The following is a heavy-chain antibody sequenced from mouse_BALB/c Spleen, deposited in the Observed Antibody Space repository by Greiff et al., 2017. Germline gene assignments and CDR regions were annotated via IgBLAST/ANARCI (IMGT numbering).Heavy chain of an antibody. J-gene: IGHJ3*01. V-gene: IGHV1-9*01. CDR3: ARPYYYGSSYWFAY. D-gene: IGHD1-1*01. CDR2: ILPGSGST. CDR1: GYTFSSYW. Sequence: QVQLKESGAELMKPGASVKISCKATGYTFSSYWIEWVKQRPGHGLEWIGEILPGSGSTNYNEKFKGKATFTADTSSNTAYMQLSSLTSEDSAVYYCARPYYYGSSYWFAYWGQGTLVTVSA.